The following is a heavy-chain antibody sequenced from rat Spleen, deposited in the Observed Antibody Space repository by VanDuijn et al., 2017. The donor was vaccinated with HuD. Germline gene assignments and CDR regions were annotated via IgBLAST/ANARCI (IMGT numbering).Heavy chain of an antibody. CDR2: ISYDRGST. Sequence: EVQLVESGGGLVQPGRSLKLSCAASGFTFSDYYMAWVRQSPTKGLEGVASISYDRGSTYYPDSVKGRFPISRDNAKSSLYLQMDSLTAEDTATYYCTTVRGWGQGVMVTVSS. CDR1: GFTFSDYY. D-gene: IGHD1-4*01. J-gene: IGHJ2*01. CDR3: TTVRG. V-gene: IGHV5-20*01.